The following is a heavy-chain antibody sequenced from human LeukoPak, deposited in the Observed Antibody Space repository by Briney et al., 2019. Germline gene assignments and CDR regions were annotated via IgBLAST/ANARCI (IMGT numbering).Heavy chain of an antibody. CDR3: TSGSGAARGLSDY. Sequence: GGSLRLSCAASGFTFSGSAMHWDRQASGKGLEWVGRIRSKANSYATAYAASVKGRFTISRDDSKNTAYLQMNSLKTEDTAVYYCTSGSGAARGLSDYWGQGTLVTVSS. CDR2: IRSKANSYAT. D-gene: IGHD6-6*01. J-gene: IGHJ4*02. CDR1: GFTFSGSA. V-gene: IGHV3-73*01.